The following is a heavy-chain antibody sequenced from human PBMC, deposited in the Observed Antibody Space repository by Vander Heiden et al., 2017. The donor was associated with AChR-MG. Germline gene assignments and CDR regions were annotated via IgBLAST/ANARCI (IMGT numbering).Heavy chain of an antibody. J-gene: IGHJ6*02. CDR2: SYHSGST. D-gene: IGHD6-13*01. Sequence: QVQLQESGPGLVKPSGTLSLTCAVSGGSISSSNWWSWVRQPPGKGLEWIGESYHSGSTSYNPSLKSRVTISVDRSKNQFSLKLSSVTAADTAVYYCARRATEGQQLVDYYYYGLDVWGQGATVTVSS. V-gene: IGHV4-4*02. CDR1: GGSISSSNW. CDR3: ARRATEGQQLVDYYYYGLDV.